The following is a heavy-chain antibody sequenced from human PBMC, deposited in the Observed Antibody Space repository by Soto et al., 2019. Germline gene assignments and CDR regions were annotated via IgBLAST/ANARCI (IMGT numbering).Heavy chain of an antibody. D-gene: IGHD3-10*01. CDR2: IIPIFGTA. J-gene: IGHJ4*02. V-gene: IGHV1-69*06. Sequence: SVKVSCKASGGTFSSYAISWVRQPPGQGLEWMGGIIPIFGTANYAQKFQGRVTITADKSTSTAYMELSSLRSEDTAVYYCARDYGDGSGSYYARFDYWGQGTLVTVSS. CDR1: GGTFSSYA. CDR3: ARDYGDGSGSYYARFDY.